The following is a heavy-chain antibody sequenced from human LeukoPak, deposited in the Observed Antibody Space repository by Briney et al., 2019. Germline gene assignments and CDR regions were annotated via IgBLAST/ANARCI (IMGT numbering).Heavy chain of an antibody. V-gene: IGHV4-31*03. Sequence: SETLSLTCTVSGGSISSGGYYWSWIRQHPGKGLEWIGYIYYSGSTYYNPSLKSRVTISVDTSKNQFSLKLSSVTAADTAVYYCARVSVVAATTWAVFDYWGQGTLVTVSS. CDR1: GGSISSGGYY. J-gene: IGHJ4*02. D-gene: IGHD2-15*01. CDR2: IYYSGST. CDR3: ARVSVVAATTWAVFDY.